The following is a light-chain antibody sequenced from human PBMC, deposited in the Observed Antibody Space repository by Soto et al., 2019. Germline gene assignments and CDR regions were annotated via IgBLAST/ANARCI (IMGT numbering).Light chain of an antibody. CDR3: SSYTSSSTPV. CDR1: SSEVGGYNY. Sequence: QSVLTQPASVSGSPGQSITISCTGTSSEVGGYNYVSWYQQHPGKAPKLMIYDVSNRPSGVSNRFSGSKSGNTASLTIFGLQAEDEADYYCSSYTSSSTPVFGTGTKVTVL. J-gene: IGLJ1*01. V-gene: IGLV2-14*01. CDR2: DVS.